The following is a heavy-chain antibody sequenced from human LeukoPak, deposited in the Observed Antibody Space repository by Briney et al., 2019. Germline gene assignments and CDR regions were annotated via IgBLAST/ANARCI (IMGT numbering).Heavy chain of an antibody. J-gene: IGHJ4*02. CDR1: GFTFSSYG. Sequence: PGGSLRLSCAASGFTFSSYGMHWVRQAPGKGLEWVAVISYDGSNKYYADSVKGRFTISRDNSKNTLYLQMNSLRAVDTAVYYCARDFESYFDYWDQGTLVTVSS. V-gene: IGHV3-30*03. D-gene: IGHD3-9*01. CDR3: ARDFESYFDY. CDR2: ISYDGSNK.